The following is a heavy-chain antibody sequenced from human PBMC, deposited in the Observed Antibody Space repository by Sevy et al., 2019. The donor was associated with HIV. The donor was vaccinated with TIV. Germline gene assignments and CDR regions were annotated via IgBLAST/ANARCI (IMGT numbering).Heavy chain of an antibody. J-gene: IGHJ4*02. CDR3: AREGSSMVRGVLFDY. CDR1: GFTFSDYY. D-gene: IGHD3-10*01. CDR2: ISSSGSTI. V-gene: IGHV3-11*01. Sequence: GGSLRLSCAASGFTFSDYYMSWIRQAPGKGLEWVSYISSSGSTIYYTDSVKGRFTISRDNAKNSLYLQMNSLRAEDTAVYYCAREGSSMVRGVLFDYWGQGTLVTVSS.